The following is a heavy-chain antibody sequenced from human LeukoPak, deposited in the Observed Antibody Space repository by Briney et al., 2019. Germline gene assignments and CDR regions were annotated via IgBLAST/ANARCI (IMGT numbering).Heavy chain of an antibody. CDR3: ARAGL. CDR1: GFTFSSNW. Sequence: PGGSLRLSCAASGFTFSSNWMSWVRQAPGKGLEWVANIKHDGSEKYYVYSVKGRFTISRDNAKNSLYLQMNSLRAEDTAVYYCARAGLWGRGTLVTVSS. CDR2: IKHDGSEK. J-gene: IGHJ2*01. V-gene: IGHV3-7*01.